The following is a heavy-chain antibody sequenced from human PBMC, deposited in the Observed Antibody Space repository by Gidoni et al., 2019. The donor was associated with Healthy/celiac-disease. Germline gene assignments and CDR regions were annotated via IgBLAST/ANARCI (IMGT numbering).Heavy chain of an antibody. V-gene: IGHV4-39*07. CDR3: ARVWSSGWFDY. CDR1: GGSISSSSYY. D-gene: IGHD6-19*01. CDR2: IYYSGST. Sequence: QLQLQESGPGLVKPSETLSLTCTVSGGSISSSSYYWGWIRQPPGKGLEWIGSIYYSGSTYYNPSLKSRVTISVDTSKNQFSLKLSSVTAADTAVYYCARVWSSGWFDYWGQGTLVTVSS. J-gene: IGHJ4*02.